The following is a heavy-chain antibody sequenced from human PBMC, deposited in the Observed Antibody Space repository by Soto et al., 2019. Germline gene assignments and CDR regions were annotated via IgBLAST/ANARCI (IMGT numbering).Heavy chain of an antibody. Sequence: GGSLRLSCAASGLTVNTNYMTWVRQAPGKGLEWISYIYTADGSYYADSVKGRFTVSVDKSKNTVYLQMNDLRVEDSAVYYCARGTIYLDYWGQGTLVTVSS. J-gene: IGHJ4*02. V-gene: IGHV3-53*01. CDR1: GLTVNTNY. CDR2: IYTADGS. CDR3: ARGTIYLDY. D-gene: IGHD2-21*01.